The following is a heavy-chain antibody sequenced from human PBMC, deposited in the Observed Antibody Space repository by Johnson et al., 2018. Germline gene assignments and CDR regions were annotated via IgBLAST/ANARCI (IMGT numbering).Heavy chain of an antibody. Sequence: VQLVQSGGGVVQPGRSLRLSCAASGFTFRSYAMSWVRQAPGKGLAWVSGISGSGGSTSYEDSVQGRFTISRDHAKNSLYLQMNSLRTEDTALYYWAKDDTSGWYRYFQHWGQGTLVTVSS. CDR2: ISGSGGST. CDR1: GFTFRSYA. V-gene: IGHV3-23*04. J-gene: IGHJ1*01. D-gene: IGHD6-19*01. CDR3: AKDDTSGWYRYFQH.